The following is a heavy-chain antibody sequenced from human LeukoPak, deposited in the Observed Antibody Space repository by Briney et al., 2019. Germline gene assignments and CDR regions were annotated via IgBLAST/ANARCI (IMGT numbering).Heavy chain of an antibody. CDR1: GDSIRSYY. CDR3: GRWGYFDSGNYFVVDY. J-gene: IGHJ4*02. V-gene: IGHV4-59*01. Sequence: KSSETLSLTCTVSGDSIRSYYWNWIRQAPGKALEWIGHIHNNGDTAYNFPLKSRVTISMDTSKNQFSLKLSSVTAADTAVYYCGRWGYFDSGNYFVVDYWGQGTVVTVSS. CDR2: IHNNGDT. D-gene: IGHD3-22*01.